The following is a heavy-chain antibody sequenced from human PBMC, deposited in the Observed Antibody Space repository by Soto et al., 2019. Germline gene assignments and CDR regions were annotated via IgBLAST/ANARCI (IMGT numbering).Heavy chain of an antibody. CDR1: GYTFTGHY. Sequence: ASVKVSCKASGYTFTGHYILWVRQAPGQGLEWMGWVNPISGGTIYAQKFLGWVTMTRDTSTSTAYLELRSLTSDATAVYYCARVSETRILWRKGWFDPWGQGTLVTVSS. D-gene: IGHD2-21*01. V-gene: IGHV1-2*04. CDR3: ARVSETRILWRKGWFDP. J-gene: IGHJ5*02. CDR2: VNPISGGT.